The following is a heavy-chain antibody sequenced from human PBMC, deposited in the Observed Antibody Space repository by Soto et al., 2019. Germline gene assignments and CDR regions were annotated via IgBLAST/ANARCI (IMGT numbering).Heavy chain of an antibody. V-gene: IGHV4-31*11. Sequence: PSETLSLTCAVYGGSFSGYYWTWIRQHPGKGLEWIGNIYYSGSTYYNPSLKSPVTISVDTSKNQFSLKLSSVTAADTAVYYCGRGYYDSSGYYLFDYWGQGTLVTVSS. J-gene: IGHJ4*02. CDR1: GGSFSGYY. CDR2: IYYSGST. D-gene: IGHD3-22*01. CDR3: GRGYYDSSGYYLFDY.